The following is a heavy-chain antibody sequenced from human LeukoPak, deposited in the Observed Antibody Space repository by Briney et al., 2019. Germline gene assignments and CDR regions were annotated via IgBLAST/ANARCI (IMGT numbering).Heavy chain of an antibody. CDR1: GGSIRSSSYY. V-gene: IGHV4-39*01. Sequence: SETLSLTCSVSGGSIRSSSYYWAWIRQPPGEGLEWIGSIYSSGFTSYKPSLKSRLTISVDTSKNQFSLKLSSVTAADTAVYYCATPCDYGGNLVIYWGQGTLVTVSS. D-gene: IGHD4-23*01. J-gene: IGHJ4*02. CDR2: IYSSGFT. CDR3: ATPCDYGGNLVIY.